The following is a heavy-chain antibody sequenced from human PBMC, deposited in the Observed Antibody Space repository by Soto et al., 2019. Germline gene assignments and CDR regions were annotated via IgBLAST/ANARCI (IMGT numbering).Heavy chain of an antibody. V-gene: IGHV3-30-3*01. Sequence: QVQLVESGGGVVQPGRSLRLSCAASGFTFSGYAMHWVRQAPGKGLEWVAVISYDGSNKYYADSVKGRFTISRDNSKTVLYLQMNSLRAEATAVYYCARDGDLGGRGTLVAVSS. CDR2: ISYDGSNK. J-gene: IGHJ2*01. CDR1: GFTFSGYA. CDR3: ARDGDL.